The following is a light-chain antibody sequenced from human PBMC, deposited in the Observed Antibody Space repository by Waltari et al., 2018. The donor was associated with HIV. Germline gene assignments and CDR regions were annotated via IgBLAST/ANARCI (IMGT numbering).Light chain of an antibody. Sequence: IVMTQSPDSLTVSLGERATINCKSSQSVFFGSNNKNYLAWYQQKPGQPPKLLFYWASTRESGVPDRFSVSVSGTDFTLTISSLRTEDVAVYYCQQYYSSPLTFGGGTKVEI. CDR1: QSVFFGSNNKNY. CDR2: WAS. CDR3: QQYYSSPLT. V-gene: IGKV4-1*01. J-gene: IGKJ4*01.